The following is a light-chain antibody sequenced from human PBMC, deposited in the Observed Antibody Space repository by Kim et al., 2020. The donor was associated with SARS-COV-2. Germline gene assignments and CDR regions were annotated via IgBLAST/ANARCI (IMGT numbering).Light chain of an antibody. CDR2: SDT. Sequence: PEEPASISCGGHSIGGKSVYCYQKRPGPAPVLVIHSDTDRPAGIPERFCGSTSGSAAERTLSRVEVGDEADDYCHVWDCTGDNVYVFGTGTKVTVL. V-gene: IGLV3-21*04. CDR3: HVWDCTGDNVYV. CDR1: SIGGKS. J-gene: IGLJ1*01.